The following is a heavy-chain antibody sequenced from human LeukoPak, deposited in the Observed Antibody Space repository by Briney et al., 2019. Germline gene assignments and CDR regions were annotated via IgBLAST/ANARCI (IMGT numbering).Heavy chain of an antibody. V-gene: IGHV3-30*02. D-gene: IGHD4-17*01. CDR3: AKGSHYGDSYFDY. CDR2: MRYDGNYK. J-gene: IGHJ4*02. Sequence: GGSLRLSCAASGFIFSSYGMHWVRQAPGKGLEWVAFMRYDGNYKYYADSVKGRFTISRDNSKNTPYLEMNSLRAEDTAVYYCAKGSHYGDSYFDYWGQGTLVTVSS. CDR1: GFIFSSYG.